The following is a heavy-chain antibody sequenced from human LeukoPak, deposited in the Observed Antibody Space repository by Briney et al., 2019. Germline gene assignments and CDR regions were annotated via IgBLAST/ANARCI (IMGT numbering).Heavy chain of an antibody. D-gene: IGHD3-10*01. CDR1: GYTFTSYG. CDR3: ARFRGRPQYYYGMDV. J-gene: IGHJ6*04. V-gene: IGHV1-18*04. CDR2: ISAYNGNT. Sequence: ASVKVSCKASGYTFTSYGISWVRQAPGQGLEWMGWISAYNGNTNYAQKLQGRVTMTKDTSTSTAYMELRSLRSDDTAVYYCARFRGRPQYYYGMDVWGKGTTVTVSS.